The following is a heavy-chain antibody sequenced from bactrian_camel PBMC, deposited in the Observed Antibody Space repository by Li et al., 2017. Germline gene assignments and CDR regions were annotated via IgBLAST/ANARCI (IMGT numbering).Heavy chain of an antibody. CDR1: GYTFSSGC. Sequence: HVQLVESGGGSVQAGGSLRLSCAASGYTFSSGCMVWFRQGAGLKREGVAAIAADGSISYADSVKGRFTISQDDDRSAVYLQMNSLKPEDTAVYYCAAPGAHIGGGWSNPCGFGYWGQGTQVTVS. V-gene: IGHV3S53*01. CDR2: IAADGSI. D-gene: IGHD6*01. J-gene: IGHJ6*01. CDR3: AAPGAHIGGGWSNPCGFGY.